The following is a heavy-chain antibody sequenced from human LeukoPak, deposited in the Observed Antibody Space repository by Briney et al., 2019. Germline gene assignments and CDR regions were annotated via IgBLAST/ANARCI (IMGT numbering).Heavy chain of an antibody. V-gene: IGHV3-30*18. D-gene: IGHD2-2*02. Sequence: GTSLRLSCAASGFTFSHYGMHWVRQAPGKGLEWVAVISFDGSTSYYADSVKGRFTISRDNSQNTLFLQVSSLRADDTAVYYCTKGLYCPSAGCYTRQTEFDYWGQGTLVTVSS. J-gene: IGHJ4*02. CDR2: ISFDGSTS. CDR1: GFTFSHYG. CDR3: TKGLYCPSAGCYTRQTEFDY.